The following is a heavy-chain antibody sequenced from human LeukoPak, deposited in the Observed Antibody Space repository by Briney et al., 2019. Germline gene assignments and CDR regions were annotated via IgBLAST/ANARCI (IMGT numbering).Heavy chain of an antibody. CDR3: ARGATYYYDSSGYYEYYFDY. CDR1: GYTFTSYG. Sequence: SVKVSCKASGYTFTSYGISWVRQAPGQGLEWMGGIIPIFGTANYAQKFQGRVTITADESTSTAYMELSSLRSEDTAVYYCARGATYYYDSSGYYEYYFDYWGQGTLVTVSS. J-gene: IGHJ4*02. V-gene: IGHV1-69*13. D-gene: IGHD3-22*01. CDR2: IIPIFGTA.